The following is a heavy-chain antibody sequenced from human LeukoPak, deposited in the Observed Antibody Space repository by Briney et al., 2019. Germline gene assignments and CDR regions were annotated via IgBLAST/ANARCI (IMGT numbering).Heavy chain of an antibody. CDR3: ARVPGKYYYGSGSKYYYYYGMDV. J-gene: IGHJ6*02. Sequence: ASVKVSCKASGYTFTGYYMHWVRQAPGQGLEWMGWINPNSGGTNYAQKFQGRVTMTRDTSISTAYMELSRPRSDDTAMYYCARVPGKYYYGSGSKYYYYYGMDVWGQGTTVTVSS. CDR2: INPNSGGT. V-gene: IGHV1-2*02. D-gene: IGHD3-10*01. CDR1: GYTFTGYY.